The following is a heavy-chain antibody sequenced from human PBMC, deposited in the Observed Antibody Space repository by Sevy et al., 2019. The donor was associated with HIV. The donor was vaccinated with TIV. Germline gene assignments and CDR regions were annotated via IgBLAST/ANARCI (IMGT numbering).Heavy chain of an antibody. CDR3: ARDAGYSTGWYAGY. V-gene: IGHV3-30*09. CDR1: GFSISPYA. Sequence: GGSLRLSCAASGFSISPYAFHWVRQAPGKGLEWVALMSYDGSTRYYADSAKGRFAISKVNSKNTLYLQMNSLRIEDTAIYYCARDAGYSTGWYAGYWGQGTLVTVSS. D-gene: IGHD6-19*01. J-gene: IGHJ4*02. CDR2: MSYDGSTR.